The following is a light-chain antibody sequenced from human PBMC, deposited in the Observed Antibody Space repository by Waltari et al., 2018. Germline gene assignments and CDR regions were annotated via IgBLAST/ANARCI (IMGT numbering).Light chain of an antibody. Sequence: DIQMTQSPSSLSASVGDRVTITCRASQSISTYLNWYQQIPGKAPKLLIYATSNLQSGVPSRFSGSGSGTHFTLTISSPQPEDFSIYYCQQSYTSPWTFGQGTRVEIK. J-gene: IGKJ1*01. CDR2: ATS. CDR3: QQSYTSPWT. CDR1: QSISTY. V-gene: IGKV1-39*01.